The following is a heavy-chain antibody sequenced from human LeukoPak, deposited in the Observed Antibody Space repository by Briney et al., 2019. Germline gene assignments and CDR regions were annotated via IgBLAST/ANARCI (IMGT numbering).Heavy chain of an antibody. Sequence: ASVKVSCKASGYTFTSYDFNWVRQATGQRPEGMGWMSPNSGDTGYAQKFQDRVTMTRNTYITTAYMELSSLRSDDTAVYYCARGPPNWGYDYWGPGTLVTVSS. D-gene: IGHD7-27*01. V-gene: IGHV1-8*01. J-gene: IGHJ4*02. CDR1: GYTFTSYD. CDR2: MSPNSGDT. CDR3: ARGPPNWGYDY.